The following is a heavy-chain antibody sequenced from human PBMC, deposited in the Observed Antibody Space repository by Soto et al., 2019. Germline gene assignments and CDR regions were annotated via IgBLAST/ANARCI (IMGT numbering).Heavy chain of an antibody. CDR3: ARDRYGDYVFDY. Sequence: SETLSLTCTVSGGSITSYYWSWIRQPPRKGLEWIGYIYYSGSTNYNPSLKSRVTISVDTSKNQFSLKLSSVTAADTAVYYCARDRYGDYVFDYWGQGTLVTVSS. CDR1: GGSITSYY. D-gene: IGHD4-17*01. J-gene: IGHJ4*02. V-gene: IGHV4-59*01. CDR2: IYYSGST.